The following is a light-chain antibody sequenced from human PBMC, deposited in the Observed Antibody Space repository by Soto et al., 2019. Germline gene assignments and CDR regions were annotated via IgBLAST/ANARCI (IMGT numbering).Light chain of an antibody. J-gene: IGKJ5*01. V-gene: IGKV1-39*01. CDR3: QQRYSSSSIT. Sequence: DIQLPPSPYSLSASVVERVTITCRARQSMSSYLNWYRHKPGKAPDLLIYAASSLQIGGPAGFSGSGSGTDFTLTISILRPEDVATYYCQQRYSSSSITFGQGTRLEI. CDR2: AAS. CDR1: QSMSSY.